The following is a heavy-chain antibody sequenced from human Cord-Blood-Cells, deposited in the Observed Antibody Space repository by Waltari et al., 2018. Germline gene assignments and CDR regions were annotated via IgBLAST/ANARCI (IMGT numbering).Heavy chain of an antibody. CDR3: ARDTSGYEGS. Sequence: QVQLVQSGAEVKKRGSSVKVSCKASGGTFSSYAISWVRQAPGQGLEWMGRIIPILGIANYAQKFKGRVTITADKSTSTAYMELSSLRSEDTAVYYCARDTSGYEGSWGQGTLVTVSS. D-gene: IGHD5-12*01. V-gene: IGHV1-69*09. CDR2: IIPILGIA. J-gene: IGHJ5*02. CDR1: GGTFSSYA.